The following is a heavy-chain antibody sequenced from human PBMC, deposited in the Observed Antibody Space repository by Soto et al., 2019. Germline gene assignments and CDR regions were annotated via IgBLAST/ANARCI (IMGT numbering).Heavy chain of an antibody. D-gene: IGHD3-3*01. J-gene: IGHJ4*02. CDR2: IKQDGSEK. V-gene: IGHV3-7*01. CDR1: GFTFRSYW. CDR3: ARGTLWNGYQFFDY. Sequence: GSLRLSCAASGFTFRSYWMSWVRQAPGKGLEWVANIKQDGSEKYYVGSVKGRFTISRDNAKNSLYLQMNNLRVEDTAVYYCARGTLWNGYQFFDYWGQGTLVTV.